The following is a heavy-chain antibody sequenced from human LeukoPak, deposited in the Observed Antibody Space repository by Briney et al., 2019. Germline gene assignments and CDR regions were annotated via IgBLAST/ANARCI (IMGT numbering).Heavy chain of an antibody. Sequence: PSETLSLTCAVYGGSFSGYYWSWIHQPPGKGLEWIGEINHSGSTNYNPSLKSRVTISVDTSKNQFSLKLSSVTAADTAVYYCASVYGSGSYYSRGNWFDPWGQGTLVTVSS. D-gene: IGHD3-10*01. CDR1: GGSFSGYY. CDR3: ASVYGSGSYYSRGNWFDP. CDR2: INHSGST. V-gene: IGHV4-34*01. J-gene: IGHJ5*02.